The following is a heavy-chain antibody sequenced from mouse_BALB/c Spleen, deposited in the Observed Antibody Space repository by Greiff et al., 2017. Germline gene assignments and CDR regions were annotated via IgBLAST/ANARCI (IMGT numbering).Heavy chain of an antibody. J-gene: IGHJ3*01. Sequence: EVQLQQSGPELVKPGASVKISCKASGYTFTNYTMHWVKQSPGQSLEWIGGINPINGGTSYNQKFKGKATLTVDKSSNTAYMELSSLTSEESAVYYGERGPFSYDDDPLAYWGQGTLVTVSA. D-gene: IGHD2-4*01. V-gene: IGHV1-18*01. CDR3: ERGPFSYDDDPLAY. CDR1: GYTFTNYT. CDR2: INPINGGT.